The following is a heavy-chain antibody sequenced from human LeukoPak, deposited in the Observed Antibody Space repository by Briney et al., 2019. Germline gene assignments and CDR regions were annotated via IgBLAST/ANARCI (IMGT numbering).Heavy chain of an antibody. D-gene: IGHD3-3*01. Sequence: ASVKVSCKASGYTLTAYYMHWVRQAPGQGLEWMGTINPNGGSTIYAQKFQGRVTMTRNTSISTAYMGLSSLRSEDTAVYYCAREAKADYDFWSGYYRPENDAFDIWGQGTMVTVSS. CDR3: AREAKADYDFWSGYYRPENDAFDI. CDR1: GYTLTAYY. V-gene: IGHV1-46*01. J-gene: IGHJ3*02. CDR2: INPNGGST.